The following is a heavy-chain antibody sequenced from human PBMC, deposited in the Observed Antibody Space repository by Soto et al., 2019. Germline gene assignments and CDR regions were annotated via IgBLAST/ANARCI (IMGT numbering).Heavy chain of an antibody. CDR3: TSGPMPAAFNIDY. V-gene: IGHV3-15*01. CDR2: IKSKTDGGTT. D-gene: IGHD6-13*01. Sequence: PGGSLRLSCAASGFTFSNAWMSWVRQAPGKGLEWVGRIKSKTDGGTTDYAAPVKGRFTISRDDSKNTLYLQMNSLKTEDTAVYYCTSGPMPAAFNIDYRGQGTLGTVSS. J-gene: IGHJ4*02. CDR1: GFTFSNAW.